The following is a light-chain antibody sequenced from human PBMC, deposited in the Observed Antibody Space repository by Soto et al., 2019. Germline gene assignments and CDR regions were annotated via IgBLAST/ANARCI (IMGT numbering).Light chain of an antibody. CDR3: QQLHSYPFT. J-gene: IGKJ5*01. CDR1: QGVSSS. Sequence: DIQMTQSPSSLSASVGDRVTITCRASQGVSSSLAWYHQQPGKAPKLLIYAATTLQSGVPSRFSGSGSGTDFTLTIISLQPEDFATYYCQQLHSYPFTFGQGTRLEI. V-gene: IGKV1-9*01. CDR2: AAT.